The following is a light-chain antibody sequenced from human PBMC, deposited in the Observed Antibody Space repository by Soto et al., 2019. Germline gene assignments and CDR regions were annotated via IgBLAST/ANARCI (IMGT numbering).Light chain of an antibody. CDR1: SSNIGAGYD. Sequence: QSVLTQPPSVSGAPGQRVTISCTGSSSNIGAGYDVHWYQQLPGTAPKLLIHGNRNRPSGVPDRFSGSKSGTSASLAITGLQAEDEADYYCQSYDSSLGSSVFGGGTKLTVL. V-gene: IGLV1-40*01. J-gene: IGLJ2*01. CDR2: GNR. CDR3: QSYDSSLGSSV.